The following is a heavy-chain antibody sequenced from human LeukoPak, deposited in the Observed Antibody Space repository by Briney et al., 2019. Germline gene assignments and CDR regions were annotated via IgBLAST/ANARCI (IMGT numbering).Heavy chain of an antibody. D-gene: IGHD6-6*01. CDR3: ARGRGIAARPYYYGMDV. CDR1: GGSISSSSYY. J-gene: IGHJ6*02. Sequence: SETLSLTCTVSGGSISSSSYYWGWIRQPPGKGLELIRSIYYGGSTYYNPSLKSRVTISVDTSKNQFSLKLSSVTAADTAVYYCARGRGIAARPYYYGMDVWGQGTTVTVSS. V-gene: IGHV4-39*07. CDR2: IYYGGST.